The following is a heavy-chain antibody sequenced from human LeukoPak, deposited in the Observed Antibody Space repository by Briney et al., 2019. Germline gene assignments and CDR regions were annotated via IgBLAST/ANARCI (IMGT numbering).Heavy chain of an antibody. J-gene: IGHJ4*02. D-gene: IGHD1-14*01. Sequence: PSETMSLTCTVSAAFMTSYYGSWIRQPQGKALEWNGSIYTSGTTTYHSSLKRRVTISVAPSRNHSSLNLSSVTAAATAVYFCARHENRYVLLHYWGQGARVTVSS. CDR2: IYTSGTT. CDR1: AAFMTSYY. CDR3: ARHENRYVLLHY. V-gene: IGHV4-4*09.